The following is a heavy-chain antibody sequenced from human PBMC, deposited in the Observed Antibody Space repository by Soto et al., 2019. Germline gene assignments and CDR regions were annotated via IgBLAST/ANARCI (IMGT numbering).Heavy chain of an antibody. CDR2: VIPLFDTA. V-gene: IGHV1-69*01. Sequence: QVQVVQSGAEVKKPGSSVKVSCKVCGGIFTNNAISWVRQGPGQGLESLGGVIPLFDTAYYAQRFRGRLRISEDGATTAAYMELSGLTSADTAVYFCATGGHNDGYNFYHGMDVWGQGTTVTVS. J-gene: IGHJ6*02. CDR1: GGIFTNNA. D-gene: IGHD5-18*01. CDR3: ATGGHNDGYNFYHGMDV.